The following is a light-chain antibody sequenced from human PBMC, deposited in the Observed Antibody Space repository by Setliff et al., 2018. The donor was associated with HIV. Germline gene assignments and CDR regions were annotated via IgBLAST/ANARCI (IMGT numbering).Light chain of an antibody. CDR3: AAWDDSLNGLYV. CDR1: DSNIGRNT. J-gene: IGLJ1*01. V-gene: IGLV1-44*01. CDR2: RND. Sequence: QSVLTQPPSTSETPGERVTTSCSGSDSNIGRNTVNWYQQLPGTAPKLLIYRNDQRPSGVPDRFSGSKSGTSASLAIRGLQSEDEADYYCAAWDDSLNGLYVFGSGTQLTVL.